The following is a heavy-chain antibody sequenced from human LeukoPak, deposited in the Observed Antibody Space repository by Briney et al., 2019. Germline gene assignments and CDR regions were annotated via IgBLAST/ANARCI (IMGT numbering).Heavy chain of an antibody. Sequence: SETLSFTCTVSGGSVSSATYYWSWIRQPPGKGLEWIGYIYYSGSTKYNPSLKSRVTISVDTSKNQFSLKLSSVTAADTAVYYCAREIWGLSYFDYWGQGTLVTVSS. CDR3: AREIWGLSYFDY. V-gene: IGHV4-61*01. J-gene: IGHJ4*02. CDR1: GGSVSSATYY. D-gene: IGHD7-27*01. CDR2: IYYSGST.